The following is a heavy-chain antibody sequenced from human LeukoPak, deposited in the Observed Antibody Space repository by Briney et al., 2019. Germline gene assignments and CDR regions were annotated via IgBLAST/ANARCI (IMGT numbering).Heavy chain of an antibody. CDR2: IKPDGSER. D-gene: IGHD1-1*01. J-gene: IGHJ4*02. Sequence: GGSLRLSCAASTFTFTSSWMTWVRHAPEKGREWVATIKPDGSERYYVDSVRVRFTISRDNAENSLYLQMNSLRVGDTAVYYCVTDDNWKFDYWGQGTLVTVSS. CDR1: TFTFTSSW. CDR3: VTDDNWKFDY. V-gene: IGHV3-7*01.